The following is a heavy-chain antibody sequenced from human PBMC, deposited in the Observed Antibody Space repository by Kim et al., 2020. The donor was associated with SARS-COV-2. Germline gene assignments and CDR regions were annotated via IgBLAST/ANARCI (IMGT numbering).Heavy chain of an antibody. CDR3: AYFAM. J-gene: IGHJ4*02. Sequence: SSSSSYIYYADSVKGRFTISRDNAKNSLYLQMNSLRAEDTAVYYCAYFAMWGQGTLVTVSS. CDR2: SSSSSYI. D-gene: IGHD2-2*01. V-gene: IGHV3-21*01.